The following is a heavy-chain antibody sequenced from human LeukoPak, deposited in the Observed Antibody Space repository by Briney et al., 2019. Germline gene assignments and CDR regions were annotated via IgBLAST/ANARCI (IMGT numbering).Heavy chain of an antibody. V-gene: IGHV4-34*01. J-gene: IGHJ5*02. CDR3: ARGTAAAAYNWFDP. Sequence: SETLSLTCAVYGGSFSGYYWSWIRQPPGKGLEWIGEINHSGSTNYNPSLKSRVTISVDTSKNQFSLKLSSVTAADTAVYYCARGTAAAAYNWFDPWGQGTLVTVSS. CDR1: GGSFSGYY. D-gene: IGHD6-13*01. CDR2: INHSGST.